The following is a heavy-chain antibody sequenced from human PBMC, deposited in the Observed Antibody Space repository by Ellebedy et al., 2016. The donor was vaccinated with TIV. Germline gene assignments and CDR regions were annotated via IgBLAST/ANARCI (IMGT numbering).Heavy chain of an antibody. CDR2: TKEDGSEK. CDR3: TTDYGYGDYRFRY. Sequence: GESLKISCAASGFPFSSFWMSWVRQAPGKGLEWVANTKEDGSEKYYVDSVRGRFTISRDNAKNSLYLQMNSLRAEDTAVYYCTTDYGYGDYRFRYWGQGTLVTVSS. J-gene: IGHJ4*02. V-gene: IGHV3-7*01. D-gene: IGHD4-17*01. CDR1: GFPFSSFW.